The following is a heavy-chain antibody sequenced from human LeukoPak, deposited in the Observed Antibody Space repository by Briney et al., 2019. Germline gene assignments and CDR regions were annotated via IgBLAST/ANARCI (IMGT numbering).Heavy chain of an antibody. CDR2: MNPNSGNT. V-gene: IGHV1-8*03. CDR3: ARGTSHSARDWFDP. Sequence: ASVKVSCKASGYTFTSYDINWVRQATGQGLEWMGWMNPNSGNTGYAQKFQGRVTITRNTSISTAYMELSSLRSEDTAVYYCARGTSHSARDWFDPWGQGTLVTVSS. D-gene: IGHD2-2*01. J-gene: IGHJ5*02. CDR1: GYTFTSYD.